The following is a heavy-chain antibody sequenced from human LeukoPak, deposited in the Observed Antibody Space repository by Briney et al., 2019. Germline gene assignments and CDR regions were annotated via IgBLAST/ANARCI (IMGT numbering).Heavy chain of an antibody. J-gene: IGHJ4*02. D-gene: IGHD2-15*01. CDR2: ISSSGSTI. V-gene: IGHV3-11*01. Sequence: PGGSLRLSCAASGFTFSDYYMSWIRQAPGKGLEWVSYISSSGSTIYYADSVKGRFTISRDNAKNSLYLQMNSLRAEDTAVYYCARTDVVAATNFDYWGQGTLVTVSS. CDR1: GFTFSDYY. CDR3: ARTDVVAATNFDY.